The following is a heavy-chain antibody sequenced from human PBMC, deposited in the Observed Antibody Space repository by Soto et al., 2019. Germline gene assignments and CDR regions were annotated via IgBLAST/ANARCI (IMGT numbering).Heavy chain of an antibody. V-gene: IGHV4-59*01. CDR1: GGSISSYY. D-gene: IGHD3-16*02. Sequence: PSETLSLTCTVSGGSISSYYWSWIRQPPGKGLEWIGYIYYSGGTNYNPSLKSRVTISVDTSKNQFSLKLSSVTAADTAVYYCARDYWGSYLALDVWGKGTTVTVSS. CDR3: ARDYWGSYLALDV. J-gene: IGHJ6*04. CDR2: IYYSGGT.